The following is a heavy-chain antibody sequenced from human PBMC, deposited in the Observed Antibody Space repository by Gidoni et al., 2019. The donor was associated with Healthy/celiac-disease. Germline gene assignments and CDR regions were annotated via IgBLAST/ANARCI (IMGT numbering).Heavy chain of an antibody. CDR2: IYPGDSDT. D-gene: IGHD4-4*01. J-gene: IGHJ6*02. V-gene: IGHV5-51*01. CDR1: GYSFTSYW. Sequence: EVQLVQSGAEVKKPGESLKISCKGSGYSFTSYWTGWVRQMPGKGLEWMGIIYPGDSDTRYSPSFQGQVTISADKSISTAYLQWSSLKASDTAMYYCATYLGYSNYDEVAYYYYGMDVWGQGTTVTVSS. CDR3: ATYLGYSNYDEVAYYYYGMDV.